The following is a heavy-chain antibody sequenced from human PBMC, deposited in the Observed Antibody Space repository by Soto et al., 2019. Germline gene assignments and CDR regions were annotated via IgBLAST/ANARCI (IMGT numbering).Heavy chain of an antibody. CDR2: ISWDGGST. D-gene: IGHD3-10*01. CDR3: AKGGLWSFDY. V-gene: IGHV3-43*01. Sequence: GGSLRLSCAASGFRFSDYSMNWVRQAPGKGLEWVSLISWDGGSTYYADSVKGRFTISRDNSKNSLYLQMNSLRTEDTALYYCAKGGLWSFDYWGQGTLVTVSS. J-gene: IGHJ4*02. CDR1: GFRFSDYS.